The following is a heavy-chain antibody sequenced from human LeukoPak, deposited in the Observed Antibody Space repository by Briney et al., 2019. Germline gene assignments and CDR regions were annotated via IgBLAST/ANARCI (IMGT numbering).Heavy chain of an antibody. V-gene: IGHV3-7*01. CDR1: GFPFSSYW. J-gene: IGHJ4*02. D-gene: IGHD1-1*01. CDR3: ARLTGTTGFDY. CDR2: IKQDGSDK. Sequence: GGSLRLSCAASGFPFSSYWMSWVRQAPGKGLEWVANIKQDGSDKYYVDSVKGRFTISRDNAKNSLYLQLNSLRADDTAVYYCARLTGTTGFDYWGQGTMVTVSS.